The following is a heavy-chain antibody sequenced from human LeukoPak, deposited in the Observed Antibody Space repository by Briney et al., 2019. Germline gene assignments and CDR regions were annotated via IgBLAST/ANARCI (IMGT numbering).Heavy chain of an antibody. V-gene: IGHV3-23*01. CDR3: AKSHVSTATGTGRYFDY. J-gene: IGHJ4*02. D-gene: IGHD3-9*01. CDR1: GFTFSSYW. Sequence: GGSLRLSCAASGFTFSSYWMSWVRQAPGKGLEWVSAISVGSDVIYYADSVKGRFAISRDNSKHTVYLQMDSLRAEDTAVYYCAKSHVSTATGTGRYFDYWGQGTLVTVSS. CDR2: ISVGSDVI.